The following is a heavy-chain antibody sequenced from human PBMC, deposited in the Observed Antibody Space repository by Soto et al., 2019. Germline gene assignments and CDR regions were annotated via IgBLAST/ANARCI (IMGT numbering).Heavy chain of an antibody. J-gene: IGHJ4*02. CDR3: ASLRIYGPDY. D-gene: IGHD4-17*01. CDR2: IYYSGST. CDR1: GGSISSSSYY. Sequence: QLQLQESGPGLVKPSETLSLTCTVSGGSISSSSYYWGWIRQPPGKGLEWIGNIYYSGSTYYNPSLKRRFTIPVDTSNNQVPLKLSSVTAADTAVYYCASLRIYGPDYWGQGTLVTVSS. V-gene: IGHV4-39*01.